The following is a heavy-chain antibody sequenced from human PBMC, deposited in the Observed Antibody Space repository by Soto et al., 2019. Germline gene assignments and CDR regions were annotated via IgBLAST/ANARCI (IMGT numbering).Heavy chain of an antibody. D-gene: IGHD6-19*01. CDR3: ASLYSGSGPFYY. V-gene: IGHV1-69*13. CDR1: GGTFSSYA. CDR2: IIPIFGTA. Sequence: GASVKVSCKASGGTFSSYAISWVRQAPGQGLEWMGGIIPIFGTANYAQKFQGRVTITADESTSTAYMELSSLRSEDTAVYYCASLYSGSGPFYYWGQGTLVTVSS. J-gene: IGHJ4*02.